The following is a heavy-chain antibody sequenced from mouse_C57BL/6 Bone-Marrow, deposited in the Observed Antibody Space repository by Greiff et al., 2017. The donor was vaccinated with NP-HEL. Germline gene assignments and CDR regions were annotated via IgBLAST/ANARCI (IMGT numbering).Heavy chain of an antibody. J-gene: IGHJ3*01. CDR3: ANSWFAC. CDR1: GYTFTSHW. V-gene: IGHV1-69*01. CDR2: IEPSDRYT. Sequence: VQLQQPGAELVMLVASAKLFCTASGYTFTSHWMHWVQQRPGQGFVWIGEIEPSDRYTNYNPKFKGKSTVTVDKSSSTAYMQLSSLTSEASAVYYCANSWFACWGQETLVTISA.